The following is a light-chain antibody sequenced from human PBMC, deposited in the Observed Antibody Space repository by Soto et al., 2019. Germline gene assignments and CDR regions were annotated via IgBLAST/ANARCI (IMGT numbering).Light chain of an antibody. J-gene: IGKJ1*01. V-gene: IGKV1-5*03. CDR2: KAS. CDR1: QSISSW. CDR3: QQYNSFPT. Sequence: DIQMTQSPSTLSASVGDRVTITCRASQSISSWLVWYQQKPGKPPKLLIYKASSLESGGPSRFSGSGSGTEFTLTISSLQPDDFATYYCQQYNSFPTFGQGTKVEIK.